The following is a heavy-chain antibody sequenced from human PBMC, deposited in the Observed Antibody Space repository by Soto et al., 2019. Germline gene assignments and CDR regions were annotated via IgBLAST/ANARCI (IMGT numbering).Heavy chain of an antibody. J-gene: IGHJ4*01. D-gene: IGHD3-22*01. Sequence: ASVKVSCKASGYTFTGYYMHWVRQAPGQGLEWMGWINPNSGGTNYAQKFQGRVTMTRDTSISTAYMELSRLRSDDTAVYYCARDQLKRKYYDSSGYPDYWGHGTPVTVSS. CDR1: GYTFTGYY. V-gene: IGHV1-2*02. CDR2: INPNSGGT. CDR3: ARDQLKRKYYDSSGYPDY.